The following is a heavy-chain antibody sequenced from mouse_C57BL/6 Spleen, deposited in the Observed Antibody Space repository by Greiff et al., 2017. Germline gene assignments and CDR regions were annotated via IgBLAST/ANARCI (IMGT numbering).Heavy chain of an antibody. Sequence: EVQLVESGGGLVKPGGSLKLSCAASGFTFSSYAMSWVRQTPEKRLEWVATISDGGSYTYYPDNVKGRFTISRDNAKNNLYLQMSHLKSEDTAMYYCAREEYYYGSSYVSLYAMDYWGQGTSVTVSS. CDR1: GFTFSSYA. CDR2: ISDGGSYT. D-gene: IGHD1-1*01. J-gene: IGHJ4*01. CDR3: AREEYYYGSSYVSLYAMDY. V-gene: IGHV5-4*01.